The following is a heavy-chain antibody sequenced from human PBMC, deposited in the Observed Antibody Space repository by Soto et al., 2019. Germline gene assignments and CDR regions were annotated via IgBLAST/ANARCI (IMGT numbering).Heavy chain of an antibody. Sequence: QVQLVESGGGVVQPGRSLRLSCAASGFTFSSYAMHWVRQAPGKGLEWVAVISYDGSNKYYADSVKGRFTISRDNSKNTVYLQMNSLRAEDTAVYYCARARYCSGGSCYSFGYYYYYYGMDVWGQGTTVTVSS. CDR1: GFTFSSYA. J-gene: IGHJ6*02. D-gene: IGHD2-15*01. CDR2: ISYDGSNK. CDR3: ARARYCSGGSCYSFGYYYYYYGMDV. V-gene: IGHV3-30-3*01.